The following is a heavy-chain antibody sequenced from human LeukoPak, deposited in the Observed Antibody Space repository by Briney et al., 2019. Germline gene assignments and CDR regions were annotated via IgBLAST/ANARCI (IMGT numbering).Heavy chain of an antibody. CDR3: AEIGITMIGGV. D-gene: IGHD3-10*02. J-gene: IGHJ6*04. CDR1: GFTFRSYE. Sequence: GGSLRLSCSASGFTFRSYEMNWVRQAPGKGLEGVSYISSSGSTISYADSVQGRFHISRDNAKNSLYLQMNSLRAEDTAVYYCAEIGITMIGGVWGKGTPVTISS. CDR2: ISSSGSTI. V-gene: IGHV3-48*03.